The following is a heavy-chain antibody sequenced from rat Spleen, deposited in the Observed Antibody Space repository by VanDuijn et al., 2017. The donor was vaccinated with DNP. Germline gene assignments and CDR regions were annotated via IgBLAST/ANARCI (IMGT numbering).Heavy chain of an antibody. V-gene: IGHV5-20*01. CDR3: IRWNSGHFDY. Sequence: EVQLVESGGGLVQPGRSLKLSCAASGFTFSAYYMAWVLQAPTKGLEWVASISYDGGSTYYRDSVKGRFTISRDNAKSTLYLQMNSLRSEDMATYYCIRWNSGHFDYWGQGVMVTVSS. CDR1: GFTFSAYY. J-gene: IGHJ2*01. CDR2: ISYDGGST. D-gene: IGHD4-3*01.